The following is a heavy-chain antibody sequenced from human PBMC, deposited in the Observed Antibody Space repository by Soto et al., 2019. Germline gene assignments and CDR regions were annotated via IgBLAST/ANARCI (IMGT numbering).Heavy chain of an antibody. V-gene: IGHV3-53*02. D-gene: IGHD5-18*01. Sequence: EVQLVETGGGWIQPGGSLRLSCAASGFTVSSNYMSWVRQAPGKGLEWVSVIYSGGSTYYADSVKGRFTISRDNSKNTLYLQMNSLRAEDTAVYYCASYSYGLYYFDYWGQGTLVTVSS. CDR2: IYSGGST. J-gene: IGHJ4*02. CDR1: GFTVSSNY. CDR3: ASYSYGLYYFDY.